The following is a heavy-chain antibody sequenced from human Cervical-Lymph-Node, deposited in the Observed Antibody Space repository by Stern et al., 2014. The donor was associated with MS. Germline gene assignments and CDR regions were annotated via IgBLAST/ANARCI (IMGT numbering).Heavy chain of an antibody. CDR1: GFTVNNYG. V-gene: IGHV3-23*04. D-gene: IGHD5-18*01. Sequence: EVQLVESGGGLVQPGGSLRLSCAISGFTVNNYGMSWVRQAPGKGLEWVSGITGSGGSTHYADSVKGRFTISRDIPKNTLYLQMNSLRAEDTAVYYCAKRLGYGGPPDYWGQGTLVTVSS. CDR3: AKRLGYGGPPDY. J-gene: IGHJ4*02. CDR2: ITGSGGST.